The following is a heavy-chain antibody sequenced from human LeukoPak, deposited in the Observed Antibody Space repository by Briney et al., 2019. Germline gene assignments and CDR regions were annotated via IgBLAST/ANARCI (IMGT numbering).Heavy chain of an antibody. CDR2: IKEDGSRK. J-gene: IGHJ5*02. CDR3: ATYCTSGNCYLPTWS. Sequence: PGGSLRLSCAASGFTFTNYWMSWVRQAPAKGLKWVANIKEDGSRKKYLDFVKGRFTISRDNAKSPLYLDMSSLRVEDTAVYYCATYCTSGNCYLPTWSWGQGTLVTVSS. CDR1: GFTFTNYW. V-gene: IGHV3-7*05. D-gene: IGHD2-2*01.